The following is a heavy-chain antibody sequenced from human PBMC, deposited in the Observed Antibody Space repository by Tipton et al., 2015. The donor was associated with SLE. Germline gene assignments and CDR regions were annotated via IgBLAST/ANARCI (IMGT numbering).Heavy chain of an antibody. Sequence: TLSLTCAVYGGSFSGYYWSWIRQPPGKGLEWIGEINHSGSTNYNPSLKSRVTISVDTSKNQFSLKLSSVTAADTAVYYCARGESDYYGSGSPWSWFDPWGQGTLVTASS. D-gene: IGHD3-10*01. V-gene: IGHV4-34*01. J-gene: IGHJ5*02. CDR3: ARGESDYYGSGSPWSWFDP. CDR2: INHSGST. CDR1: GGSFSGYY.